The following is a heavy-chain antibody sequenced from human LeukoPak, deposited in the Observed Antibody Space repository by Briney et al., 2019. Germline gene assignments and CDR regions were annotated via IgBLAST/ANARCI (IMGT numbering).Heavy chain of an antibody. Sequence: TGGSLRLSCAASGFTFSSYSMNWVRQAPGKGLEWVSSMSSSSSYIHYADSVKGQFTISRDNAKNSLYLQMNSLRAEDTAVYYCARDRGMDSSGYYYYDYWGQGTLVTVSS. CDR2: MSSSSSYI. CDR3: ARDRGMDSSGYYYYDY. D-gene: IGHD3-22*01. V-gene: IGHV3-21*01. CDR1: GFTFSSYS. J-gene: IGHJ4*02.